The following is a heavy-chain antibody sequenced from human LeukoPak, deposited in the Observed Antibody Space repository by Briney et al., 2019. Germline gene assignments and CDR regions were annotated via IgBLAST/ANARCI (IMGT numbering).Heavy chain of an antibody. CDR1: GGSISSGGYS. J-gene: IGHJ4*02. CDR2: IYHSGST. V-gene: IGHV4-30-2*01. Sequence: PSETLSLTCAVSGGSISSGGYSWSWIRQPPGKGLEWIGYIYHSGSTYYNPSLKSRVTISTDTSKNQFSLRLGSVTAADTALYYCAREFNSWGQGTLVTVSS. CDR3: AREFNS.